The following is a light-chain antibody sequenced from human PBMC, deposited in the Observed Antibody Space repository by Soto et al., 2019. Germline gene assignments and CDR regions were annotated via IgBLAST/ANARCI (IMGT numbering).Light chain of an antibody. Sequence: DIVMTQSPEFLAVSLGERATVNCKSSQTLLHSSNTKSYLAWYQQLPGQPPKLLIYWASTRESGVPDRFSGSGSGTDFTLTISSLQAEDVAVYFCQQYYSTPQTFGQGTKVEIK. J-gene: IGKJ1*01. CDR3: QQYYSTPQT. V-gene: IGKV4-1*01. CDR2: WAS. CDR1: QTLLHSSNTKSY.